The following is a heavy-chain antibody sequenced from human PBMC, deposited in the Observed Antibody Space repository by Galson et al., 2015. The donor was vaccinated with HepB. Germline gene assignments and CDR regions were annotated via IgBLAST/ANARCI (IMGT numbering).Heavy chain of an antibody. CDR3: ARDGKPSTNPYAWFDS. V-gene: IGHV3-33*08. J-gene: IGHJ5*01. D-gene: IGHD2-2*01. CDR2: IYYNGNSQ. CDR1: GFVFSTYG. Sequence: SLRLSCAASGFVFSTYGMHWVRQAPGKGLEWVAVIYYNGNSQYYADSVEGRFTISGDNSKNTLYLQMDSLRVEDTAVYYCARDGKPSTNPYAWFDSWGQGTLVTVSS.